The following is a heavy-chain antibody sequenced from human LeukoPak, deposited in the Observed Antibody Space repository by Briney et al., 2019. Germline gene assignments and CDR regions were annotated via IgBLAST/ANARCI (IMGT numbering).Heavy chain of an antibody. Sequence: SETLSLTCAVYGGSFSEHHWSWIRQPPGKGLEWIGEVNHSGRTNYNPSLKSRVTISADRSQNQFSLKLSSVTAADTAVYYCARGLGLRVMTTVTTFDYWGQGTLVTVSS. V-gene: IGHV4-34*01. J-gene: IGHJ4*02. CDR2: VNHSGRT. CDR3: ARGLGLRVMTTVTTFDY. CDR1: GGSFSEHH. D-gene: IGHD4-17*01.